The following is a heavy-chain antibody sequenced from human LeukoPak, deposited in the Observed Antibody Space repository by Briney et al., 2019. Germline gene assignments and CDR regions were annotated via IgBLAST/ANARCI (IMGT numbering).Heavy chain of an antibody. D-gene: IGHD3-10*01. CDR2: ISSSGSTI. Sequence: GGSLRLSCAASGFTFSDYYMSWIRQAPGKGLEWVSYISSSGSTIYYADSVKGRFTISRDNAKNSLYLQMNSLRAEDTAFYYCAKGADFYGSGTHFDYWGQGTLVTVSS. CDR3: AKGADFYGSGTHFDY. J-gene: IGHJ4*02. V-gene: IGHV3-11*01. CDR1: GFTFSDYY.